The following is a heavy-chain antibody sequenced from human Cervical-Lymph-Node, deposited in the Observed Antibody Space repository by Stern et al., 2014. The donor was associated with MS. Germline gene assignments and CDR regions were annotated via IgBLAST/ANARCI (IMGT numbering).Heavy chain of an antibody. V-gene: IGHV3-23*04. CDR3: AKDGYSYGPRGDFDS. J-gene: IGHJ4*02. D-gene: IGHD5-18*01. Sequence: EVQLVQSGGGLVQPGGSLRLSCAASGFTFSSYAMSWVRQAPGKGLEWVSAISSRGDRTYYTDSVKGRFTISRDNSKNTLYLEMNSLRAEDTAVYNCAKDGYSYGPRGDFDSWGQGTLVTVSS. CDR2: ISSRGDRT. CDR1: GFTFSSYA.